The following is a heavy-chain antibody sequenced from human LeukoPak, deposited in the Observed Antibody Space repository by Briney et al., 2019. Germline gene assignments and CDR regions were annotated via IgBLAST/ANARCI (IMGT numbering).Heavy chain of an antibody. Sequence: SETLSLTCSVSDGSINSYYWNWIRRPPGKGLEWIGYIYYNGNTNYSPSLKSRVTMSVDTSKNLFSLKVSSVIAADTAVYYCARGRSNYYGMDVWGQGTTVTVSS. CDR2: IYYNGNT. J-gene: IGHJ6*02. D-gene: IGHD1-26*01. V-gene: IGHV4-59*01. CDR1: DGSINSYY. CDR3: ARGRSNYYGMDV.